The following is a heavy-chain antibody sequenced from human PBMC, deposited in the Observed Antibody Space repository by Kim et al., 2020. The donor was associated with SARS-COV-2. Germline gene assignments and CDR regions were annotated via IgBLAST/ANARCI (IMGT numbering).Heavy chain of an antibody. V-gene: IGHV1-69*13. J-gene: IGHJ6*02. D-gene: IGHD2-21*01. CDR3: ARDRPHIVDGYYYYYGMDV. Sequence: SVKVSCKASGGTFSSYAICWVRQAPGQGLEWMGGIIPIFGTANYAQKFQGRVTITADESTSTAYMELSSLRSEDTAVYYCARDRPHIVDGYYYYYGMDVWGQGTTVTVSS. CDR2: IIPIFGTA. CDR1: GGTFSSYA.